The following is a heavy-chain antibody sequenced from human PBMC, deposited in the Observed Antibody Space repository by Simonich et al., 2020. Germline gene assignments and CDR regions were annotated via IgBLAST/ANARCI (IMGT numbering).Heavy chain of an antibody. CDR3: ARGLIGGSYYY. Sequence: QVQLQQWGAGLLKPSETLSLTCAVYGGSFSGYYWSSIRQPPGKGLEWIGEINHSGSTNYNPSLKSRVTISVDTSKNQFSLKLSSVTAADTAVYYCARGLIGGSYYYWGQGTLVTVSS. CDR1: GGSFSGYY. V-gene: IGHV4-34*01. CDR2: INHSGST. J-gene: IGHJ4*02. D-gene: IGHD1-26*01.